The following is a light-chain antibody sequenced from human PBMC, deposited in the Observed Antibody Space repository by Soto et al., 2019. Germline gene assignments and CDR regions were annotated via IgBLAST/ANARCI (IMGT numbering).Light chain of an antibody. Sequence: QSLLTQPASVSGSPGQSITISCVGTSGDIGDYNYVSWYQQHPGKVPKVIIYDVSNRPSGVSYRFSGTKSGNTASLTVSGLQAEDEADYYCCSYTRSGTLIFGTGTKVTV. V-gene: IGLV2-14*01. J-gene: IGLJ1*01. CDR1: SGDIGDYNY. CDR2: DVS. CDR3: CSYTRSGTLI.